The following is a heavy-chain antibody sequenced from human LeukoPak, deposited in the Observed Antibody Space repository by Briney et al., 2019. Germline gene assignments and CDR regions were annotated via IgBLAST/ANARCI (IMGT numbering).Heavy chain of an antibody. J-gene: IGHJ4*02. D-gene: IGHD2-15*01. CDR3: ARAAGYCGRISCPYYFDY. Sequence: ASVKVSCKASGYTFTSYDINWVRLATGQGLGWMGWMNPNSGNTGYARKFQGRVTMTRNTSISTAYMELSSLRSEDTAVYYCARAAGYCGRISCPYYFDYWGQGSLVAVSS. CDR2: MNPNSGNT. CDR1: GYTFTSYD. V-gene: IGHV1-8*01.